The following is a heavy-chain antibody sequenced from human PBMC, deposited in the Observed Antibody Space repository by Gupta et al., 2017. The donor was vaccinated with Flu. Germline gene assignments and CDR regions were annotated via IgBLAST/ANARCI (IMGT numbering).Heavy chain of an antibody. J-gene: IGHJ6*02. CDR2: MNPNSGNT. Sequence: QVQLVQSGAEVKKPGASVKVSCKASGYTFTSYDINWVRQATGKGLEWMGWMNPNSGNTGYAQKFQGRVTMTRNTSISTAYMELSSLRSEDTAVYYCVSSPISRYGPYYYGMDVWGQGTTVTVSS. D-gene: IGHD3-9*01. V-gene: IGHV1-8*01. CDR3: VSSPISRYGPYYYGMDV. CDR1: GYTFTSYD.